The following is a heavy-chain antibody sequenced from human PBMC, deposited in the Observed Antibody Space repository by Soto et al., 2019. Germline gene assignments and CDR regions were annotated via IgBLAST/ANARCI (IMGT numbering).Heavy chain of an antibody. J-gene: IGHJ6*02. CDR3: ARGGRRSPGMDV. CDR1: GGSISSGDYY. Sequence: SETLSLTCTVSGGSISSGDYYWSWIRQPPGKGLEWIGYIYYSGSTYYNPSLKSRVTISVDTSKNQFSLKLSSVTAADTAVYYCARGGRRSPGMDVWGQGTTVTVSS. CDR2: IYYSGST. V-gene: IGHV4-30-4*01.